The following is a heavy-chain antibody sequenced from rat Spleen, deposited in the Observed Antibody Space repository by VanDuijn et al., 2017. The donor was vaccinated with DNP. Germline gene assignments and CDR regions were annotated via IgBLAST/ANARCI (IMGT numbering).Heavy chain of an antibody. Sequence: EVKLVESGGGLVQPGRSLKLSCAASGFHFTDYWMGWVRQAPGKGLEWIGEINKDSRTIKYSPSLKDKFTVSRDNAQNTLYLQMSKLGSEDTAIYYCVREEFGVDYWGQGVMVTVSS. V-gene: IGHV4-2*01. CDR2: INKDSRTI. CDR1: GFHFTDYW. CDR3: VREEFGVDY. J-gene: IGHJ2*01. D-gene: IGHD4-3*01.